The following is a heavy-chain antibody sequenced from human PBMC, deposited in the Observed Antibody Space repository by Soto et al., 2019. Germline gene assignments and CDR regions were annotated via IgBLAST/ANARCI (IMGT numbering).Heavy chain of an antibody. CDR3: ARYRFPSGYYGMDV. Sequence: PSETLSLTCAVYGGSFSGYYWRWIRQPPGKGLEWIGEINHSGSTNYNPSLKSRVTISVDTSKNQFSLKLSSVTAADTAVYYCARYRFPSGYYGMDVWGQGTTVTVSS. J-gene: IGHJ6*02. CDR1: GGSFSGYY. V-gene: IGHV4-34*01. CDR2: INHSGST. D-gene: IGHD3-10*01.